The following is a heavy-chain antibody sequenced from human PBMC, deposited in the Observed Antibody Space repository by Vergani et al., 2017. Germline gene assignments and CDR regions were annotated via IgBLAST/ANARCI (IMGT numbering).Heavy chain of an antibody. CDR1: GGSISSSSYY. J-gene: IGHJ4*02. CDR3: ARRLDYGDADY. Sequence: QLQLQESGPGLVKPSETLSLTCTVSGGSISSSSYYWGWIRQPPGKGLEWIGSIYYSGSTYYNPSLNSRVTISVDTSKNQFSLKLSSVTAADTAVYYCARRLDYGDADYWGQGTLVTVSS. CDR2: IYYSGST. D-gene: IGHD4-17*01. V-gene: IGHV4-39*01.